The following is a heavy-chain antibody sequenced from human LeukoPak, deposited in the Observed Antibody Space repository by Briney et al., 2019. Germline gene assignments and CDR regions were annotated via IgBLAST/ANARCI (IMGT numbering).Heavy chain of an antibody. Sequence: ASVKVSCKASGYTFTSYDINWVRQATGQGLEWMGWMNPNSGNTGFAQKFQGRVTMTRNTSISTAYMGLRSLRSEDTAVYYCARSLLVLDAFDIWGQGTMVTVSS. CDR2: MNPNSGNT. V-gene: IGHV1-8*01. D-gene: IGHD3-10*01. CDR1: GYTFTSYD. CDR3: ARSLLVLDAFDI. J-gene: IGHJ3*02.